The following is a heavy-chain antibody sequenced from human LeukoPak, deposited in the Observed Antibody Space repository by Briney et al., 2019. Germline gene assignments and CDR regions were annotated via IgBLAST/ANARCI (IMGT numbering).Heavy chain of an antibody. CDR2: IYSGGST. CDR1: GFTVGNNY. CDR3: ARAHTDGATYFNY. Sequence: PGGSLRLSCAASGFTVGNNYLSWVRQAPGKGLECVSIIYSGGSTYYADSVKGRFTISIDNSKNTVYLQINSLRADDTAVYYCARAHTDGATYFNYWGQGTLVTVSS. J-gene: IGHJ4*02. V-gene: IGHV3-53*01. D-gene: IGHD2-15*01.